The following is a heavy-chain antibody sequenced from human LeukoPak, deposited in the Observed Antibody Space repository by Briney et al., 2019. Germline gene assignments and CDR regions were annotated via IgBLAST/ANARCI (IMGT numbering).Heavy chain of an antibody. Sequence: ASVKVSSKVSGGTFNSYVINWVRQAPGHGLEWMGRIIPISATVDSAQRFQGRVTLTTDQSTSTAYMELSSRRSEDTAVYYFAREGVGATFEYWGQGTLVTVSS. CDR1: GGTFNSYV. V-gene: IGHV1-69*05. CDR2: IIPISATV. J-gene: IGHJ4*02. D-gene: IGHD1-26*01. CDR3: AREGVGATFEY.